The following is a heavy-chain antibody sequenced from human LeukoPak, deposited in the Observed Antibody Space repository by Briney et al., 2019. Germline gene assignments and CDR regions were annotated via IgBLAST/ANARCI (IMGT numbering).Heavy chain of an antibody. CDR2: LSYDGRHK. Sequence: PGGSLGLSCVASGFSFSNSGMHWVRQAPGKGLEWVAVLSYDGRHKYYADSVKGRFTISRDNSQNTLFLQMDSLRLEDSGVYYCAKDRGESVAGPGDSWGQGTLVTVSS. CDR1: GFSFSNSG. J-gene: IGHJ4*02. D-gene: IGHD6-19*01. CDR3: AKDRGESVAGPGDS. V-gene: IGHV3-30*18.